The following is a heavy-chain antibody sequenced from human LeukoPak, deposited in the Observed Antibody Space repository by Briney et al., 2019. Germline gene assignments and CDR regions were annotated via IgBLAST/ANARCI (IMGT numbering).Heavy chain of an antibody. CDR2: MNPNSGNT. V-gene: IGHV1-8*01. CDR3: AREDSSSWYSVDY. D-gene: IGHD6-13*01. CDR1: GYTFTSYD. Sequence: ASVKVSCKASGYTFTSYDINWVRQATGQGLEWMGWMNPNSGNTGYALKFQGRVTMTRNTSISTAYMELSSLRSEDTAVYYCAREDSSSWYSVDYWGQGTLVTVSS. J-gene: IGHJ4*02.